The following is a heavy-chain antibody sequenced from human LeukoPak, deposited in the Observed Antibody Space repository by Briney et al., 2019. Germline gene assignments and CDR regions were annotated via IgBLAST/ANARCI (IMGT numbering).Heavy chain of an antibody. CDR1: GYTFTGYY. D-gene: IGHD1-1*01. Sequence: GASVKVSCKASGYTFTGYYIHWMRQAPGQGLEGMAWINPNSGGTRYAQKFQGRVTMTSNTSISAAYMELSRLRSDDTAVYYCARYPVEAARVEAFDIWGQGTMVTVSS. CDR3: ARYPVEAARVEAFDI. V-gene: IGHV1-2*02. CDR2: INPNSGGT. J-gene: IGHJ3*02.